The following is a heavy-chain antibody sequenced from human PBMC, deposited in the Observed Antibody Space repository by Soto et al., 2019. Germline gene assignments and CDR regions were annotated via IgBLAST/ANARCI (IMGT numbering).Heavy chain of an antibody. Sequence: QVQLQQWGAGLLKPSETLSLTCAVFGGSFSDYYWTWIRQPPGKGLECIGEINHSGSTNYNPSLKSRVTMAIDMSKNQFSLRLDSVTAADTAVYYCARDRSDDLNSFDAFDIWGQGTLVTVSS. CDR3: ARDRSDDLNSFDAFDI. D-gene: IGHD1-1*01. J-gene: IGHJ3*02. CDR1: GGSFSDYY. CDR2: INHSGST. V-gene: IGHV4-34*01.